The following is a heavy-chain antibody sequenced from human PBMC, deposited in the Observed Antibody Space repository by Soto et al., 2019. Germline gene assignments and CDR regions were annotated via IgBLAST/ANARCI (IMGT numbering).Heavy chain of an antibody. Sequence: ASVKVSCKASCYTFTSYGISWVRQAPGQGLEWMGWINAGNGNTKYSQKFQGRVTITRDTSASTAYMELSSLRSEDTAVYYCARVMVVTAIRLYYYGMDVWGQGTTVTVSS. CDR1: CYTFTSYG. J-gene: IGHJ6*02. CDR3: ARVMVVTAIRLYYYGMDV. CDR2: INAGNGNT. D-gene: IGHD2-21*02. V-gene: IGHV1-3*01.